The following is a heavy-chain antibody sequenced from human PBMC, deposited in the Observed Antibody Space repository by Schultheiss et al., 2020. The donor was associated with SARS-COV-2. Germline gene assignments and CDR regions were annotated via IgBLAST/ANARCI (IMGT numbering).Heavy chain of an antibody. D-gene: IGHD3-3*01. CDR2: ISAYNGNT. J-gene: IGHJ6*02. CDR1: GYTFANYG. CDR3: ARDAKTVAFWSGYQPYYYYGMDV. V-gene: IGHV1-18*01. Sequence: ASVKVSCQASGYTFANYGIIWVRQAPGQGLEWMGWISAYNGNTNHAQKLQGRVTMTTDTSTSTAYMELRSLRSDDTAVYYCARDAKTVAFWSGYQPYYYYGMDVWGQGTTVTVSS.